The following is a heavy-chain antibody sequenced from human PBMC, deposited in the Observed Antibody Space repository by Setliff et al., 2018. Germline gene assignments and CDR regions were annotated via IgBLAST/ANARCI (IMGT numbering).Heavy chain of an antibody. CDR1: GGTLSNYA. CDR2: IIPMFGPA. V-gene: IGHV1-69*13. CDR3: AREGVDTRSSTDYRYYMDV. D-gene: IGHD5-18*01. Sequence: SVKVSCKASGGTLSNYAISWVRQAPGQGLEWMGGIIPMFGPANYAQKFQGRVTITADESTSTAYMELSSLRFEDTAVYYCAREGVDTRSSTDYRYYMDVWGKGTTVTVS. J-gene: IGHJ6*03.